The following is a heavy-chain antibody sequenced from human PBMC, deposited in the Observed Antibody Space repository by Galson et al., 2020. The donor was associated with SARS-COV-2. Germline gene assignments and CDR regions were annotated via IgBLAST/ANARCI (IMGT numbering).Heavy chain of an antibody. CDR3: ARGHEVEAVDI. J-gene: IGHJ3*02. CDR2: IYYSGIT. CDR1: DGSIRSSGTYY. Sequence: SETLSLTCSVSDGSIRSSGTYYCRWIRQHPGKGLEWIGYIYYSGITYYTPSLKRRLTVSMDTSGNQFSLNLKSVTAADTAVYYCARGHEVEAVDIWGQGSMVTVSS. V-gene: IGHV4-31*03.